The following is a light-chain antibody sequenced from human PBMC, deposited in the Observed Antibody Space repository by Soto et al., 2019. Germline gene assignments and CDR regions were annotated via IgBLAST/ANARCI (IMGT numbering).Light chain of an antibody. J-gene: IGKJ5*01. CDR2: DAS. Sequence: DIQMTQSPSTLSASVGDRVTITCRASQSVTNWLAWYQQKPGKAPKLLIFDASSLQSGVPSRFSGGGSGTDFTLTISSLQPEDFATYYCQQSYSTPITFGQGTRLEIK. CDR1: QSVTNW. V-gene: IGKV1-39*01. CDR3: QQSYSTPIT.